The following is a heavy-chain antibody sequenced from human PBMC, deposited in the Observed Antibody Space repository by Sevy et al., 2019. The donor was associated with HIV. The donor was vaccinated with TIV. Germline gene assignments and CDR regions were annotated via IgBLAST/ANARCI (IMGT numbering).Heavy chain of an antibody. CDR1: GFTFSSFW. J-gene: IGHJ4*02. D-gene: IGHD4-17*01. CDR3: ARGPNDYAGVGDY. CDR2: INQDGSAT. V-gene: IGHV3-7*04. Sequence: GGFLRLSCAASGFTFSSFWMSWVRQAPGKGLEWVANINQDGSATHYVDSVKGRFTVSRDNAKNSLYLQMNSLRAEDTAVYYCARGPNDYAGVGDYWGQGTLVTVS.